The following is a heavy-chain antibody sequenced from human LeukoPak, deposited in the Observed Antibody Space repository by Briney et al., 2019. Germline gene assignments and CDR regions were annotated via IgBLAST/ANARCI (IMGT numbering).Heavy chain of an antibody. CDR1: GFTFSSYA. D-gene: IGHD1-1*01. CDR2: ISGSGGST. J-gene: IGHJ5*02. CDR3: AKDSWNDDWFDP. Sequence: GGSLRLSCAASGFTFSSYAMSWVRQAPGKGLEWVSAISGSGGSTYYADSVKGRFTISRDNSKNTLYLQMNSPTAEDTAVYYCAKDSWNDDWFDPWGQGTLVTVSS. V-gene: IGHV3-23*01.